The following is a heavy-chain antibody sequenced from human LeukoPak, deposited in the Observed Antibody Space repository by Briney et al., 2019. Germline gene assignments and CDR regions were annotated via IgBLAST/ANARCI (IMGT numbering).Heavy chain of an antibody. CDR2: FDNSGST. CDR3: ARVQVIVVVITPNDAFDI. D-gene: IGHD3-22*01. J-gene: IGHJ3*02. Sequence: PSETLSLTCTVSGGSISSSSYNWGWIRQPPGKGLEWIGSFDNSGSTYYNPSLKSRVTISVDTSKNQFSLKLSSVTAADTAVYYCARVQVIVVVITPNDAFDIWSQGTMVTVSS. CDR1: GGSISSSSYN. V-gene: IGHV4-39*01.